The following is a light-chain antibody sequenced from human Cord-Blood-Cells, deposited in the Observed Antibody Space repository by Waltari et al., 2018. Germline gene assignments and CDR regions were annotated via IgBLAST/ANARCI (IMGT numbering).Light chain of an antibody. CDR3: QQYNSYLYT. CDR2: KAS. J-gene: IGKJ2*01. V-gene: IGKV1-5*03. Sequence: DIQMTQSPSTLSASEGDRVTITCRASQSISSWLAWYQQKPLKAPKLLIYKASSLESGVPSRFSGSGSGTEFTLTISSLQPDDFATYYCQQYNSYLYTFGQGTKLEIK. CDR1: QSISSW.